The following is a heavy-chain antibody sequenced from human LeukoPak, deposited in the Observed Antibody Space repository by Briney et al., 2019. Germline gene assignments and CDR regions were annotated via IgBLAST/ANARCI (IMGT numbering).Heavy chain of an antibody. Sequence: TGGSLRLSCAASGFTFSSYWMSWVRQAPGKGLEWVANIKQDGSEKYYVDSVKGRFTISRDNAKNSLYLQMNSLRAEDTAVYYCAKDYCSTTSCQLVDYWGQGTLVTVSS. D-gene: IGHD2-2*01. CDR3: AKDYCSTTSCQLVDY. V-gene: IGHV3-7*01. CDR2: IKQDGSEK. J-gene: IGHJ4*02. CDR1: GFTFSSYW.